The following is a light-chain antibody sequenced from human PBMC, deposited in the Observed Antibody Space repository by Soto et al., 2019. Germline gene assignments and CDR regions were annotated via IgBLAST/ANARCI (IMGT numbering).Light chain of an antibody. Sequence: QSVLTQPLSASGTPGQRVTISCSGRSSNIGSNTVNWYQQIPGTAPKLLIYSNNQRPSGVPDRFSGSKSGTSASLDISGLQSEDEADYYCAACDDSLNGPVFGGGTKLTVL. CDR3: AACDDSLNGPV. CDR1: SSNIGSNT. V-gene: IGLV1-44*01. J-gene: IGLJ2*01. CDR2: SNN.